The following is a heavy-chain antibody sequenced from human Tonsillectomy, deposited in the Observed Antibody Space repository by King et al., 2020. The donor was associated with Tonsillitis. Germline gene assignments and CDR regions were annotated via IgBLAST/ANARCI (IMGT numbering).Heavy chain of an antibody. D-gene: IGHD5-18*01. V-gene: IGHV1-69*04. CDR2: NIPFLSIT. CDR1: GGTFSSYA. CDR3: ARGYGNSYFYYNMDV. Sequence: QLVQSGAEVKKPGSSVKVSCKASGGTFSSYAISWERQAPGQGLELMGRNIPFLSITNYAQKFQGRVTLTADKSTSTAYMELSSLRSEDTAVYYCARGYGNSYFYYNMDVWGKGTTVTVS. J-gene: IGHJ6*03.